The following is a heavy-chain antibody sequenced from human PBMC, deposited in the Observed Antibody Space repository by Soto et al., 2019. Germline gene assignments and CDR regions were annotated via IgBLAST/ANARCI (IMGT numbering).Heavy chain of an antibody. V-gene: IGHV3-53*02. J-gene: IGHJ1*01. CDR2: IYADGGT. CDR1: GFTVSSNS. CDR3: ARDNSILGAPFQD. D-gene: IGHD3-16*01. Sequence: EVELVETGGGLIQPGGSLRLSCAVSGFTVSSNSMSWVRQAPGKGLEWVSLIYADGGTYYGDSVKGRFTISRDTSKNTVSLQMPSLRADETAVYYCARDNSILGAPFQDWGQGTLVTVSS.